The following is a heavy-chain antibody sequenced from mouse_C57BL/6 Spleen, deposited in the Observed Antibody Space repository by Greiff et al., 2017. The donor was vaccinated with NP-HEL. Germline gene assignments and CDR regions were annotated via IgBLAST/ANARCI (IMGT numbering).Heavy chain of an antibody. V-gene: IGHV7-3*01. Sequence: EVQGVESGGGLVQPGGSLSLSCAASGFTFTDYYMSWVRQPPGKALEWLGFIRNKANGYTTEYSASVKGRFTISRDNSQSILYLQMNALRAEDSATYYCARYEDYYGSSFAYWGQGTLVTVSA. D-gene: IGHD1-1*01. J-gene: IGHJ3*01. CDR2: IRNKANGYTT. CDR1: GFTFTDYY. CDR3: ARYEDYYGSSFAY.